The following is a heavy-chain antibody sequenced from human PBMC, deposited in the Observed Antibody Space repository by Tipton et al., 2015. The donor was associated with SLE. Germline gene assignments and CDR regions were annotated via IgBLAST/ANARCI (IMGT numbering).Heavy chain of an antibody. Sequence: QLVQSGAEVKKPGSSVKVSCKASGGTFSSYGISWVRQAPGQGLEWMGGIIPIFGTANYAQKFQGRVTITTDESTSTVYMEMSSLRSGDTAVYYCALRGSHHFGPGYFDHWGQGTLVTVSS. V-gene: IGHV1-69*05. CDR3: ALRGSHHFGPGYFDH. J-gene: IGHJ4*02. D-gene: IGHD1-26*01. CDR2: IIPIFGTA. CDR1: GGTFSSYG.